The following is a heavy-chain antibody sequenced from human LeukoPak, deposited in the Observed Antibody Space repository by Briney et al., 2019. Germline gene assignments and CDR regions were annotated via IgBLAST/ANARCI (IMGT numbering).Heavy chain of an antibody. D-gene: IGHD3-3*01. CDR1: GFTFSSYA. J-gene: IGHJ4*02. CDR2: ISYDGSNK. CDR3: ARGRGYYRGSYFDY. Sequence: PGGSLRLSCAASGFTFSSYAMHWVRQAPGKGLEWVAVISYDGSNKYYADSVKGRFTISRDNSKNTLYLQMNSLRAEDTAVYYCARGRGYYRGSYFDYWGQGTLVTVSS. V-gene: IGHV3-30-3*01.